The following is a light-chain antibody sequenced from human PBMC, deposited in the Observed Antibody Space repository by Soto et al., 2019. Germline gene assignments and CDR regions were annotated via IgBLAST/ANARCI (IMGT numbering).Light chain of an antibody. V-gene: IGKV1-9*01. CDR3: QQLKSFPQT. Sequence: DIQLTQSPSFLSASVGDRVTITCRASQGISSYLAWYQKKPGKAPKLLMYAASTLQSGVPSRISGSGSGTEFTLTISSLQPEDFATYYCQQLKSFPQTFGQGTKLDIK. CDR2: AAS. CDR1: QGISSY. J-gene: IGKJ1*01.